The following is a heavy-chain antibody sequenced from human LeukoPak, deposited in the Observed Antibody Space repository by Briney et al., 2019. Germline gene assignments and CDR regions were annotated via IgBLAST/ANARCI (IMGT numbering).Heavy chain of an antibody. J-gene: IGHJ4*02. CDR3: AKGSYYDSSGSFYFDY. CDR2: ISGSGDNT. Sequence: GGSLRLSCAASGFTFSSYAMSWVRQAPGKGLEWVSGISGSGDNTYYADSVKGRFTISRDNSKNTLYVQVNSLGTEDTAAYYCAKGSYYDSSGSFYFDYWGQGTLVSVSS. CDR1: GFTFSSYA. V-gene: IGHV3-23*01. D-gene: IGHD3-22*01.